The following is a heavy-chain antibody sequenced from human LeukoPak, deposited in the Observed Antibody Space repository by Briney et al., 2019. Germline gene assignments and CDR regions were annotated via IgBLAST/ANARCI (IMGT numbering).Heavy chain of an antibody. CDR1: GGSFSGYY. CDR3: ARGFSGSSPGYYFDY. CDR2: INHSGSN. Sequence: SETLSLTCAVYGGSFSGYYWSWIRQPPGKGLEWIGEINHSGSNNYNPSLKSRVTISVGTSKNQFSLKLSSVTAADTAVYYCARGFSGSSPGYYFDYWGQGTLVTVSS. V-gene: IGHV4-34*01. J-gene: IGHJ4*02. D-gene: IGHD6-6*01.